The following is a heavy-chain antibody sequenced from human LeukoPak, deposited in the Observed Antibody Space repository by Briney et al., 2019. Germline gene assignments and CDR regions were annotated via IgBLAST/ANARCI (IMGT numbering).Heavy chain of an antibody. CDR3: AKGGYDILTGSHYYYYGMDV. V-gene: IGHV3-23*01. Sequence: PGGSLRLSCVASGFTFSSFAMTWFRQAPGKGLEWVSAISGSGGSTYYADSVKGRFTISRDNSKNTLYLQMNSLRAEDTAVYYCAKGGYDILTGSHYYYYGMDVWGQGTTVTVSS. D-gene: IGHD3-9*01. CDR2: ISGSGGST. CDR1: GFTFSSFA. J-gene: IGHJ6*02.